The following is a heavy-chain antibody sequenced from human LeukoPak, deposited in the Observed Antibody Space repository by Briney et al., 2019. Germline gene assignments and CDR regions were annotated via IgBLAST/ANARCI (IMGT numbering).Heavy chain of an antibody. J-gene: IGHJ4*02. CDR3: ASDRTKLGITYYFDY. V-gene: IGHV4-61*02. D-gene: IGHD7-27*01. Sequence: SETLSLTCTVSGGSISSGSYYWSWIRQPAGKGLEWIGRIYTSGSTNYNPSLKSRVTILVDTSKNQFSLKLSSVTAADTAVYYCASDRTKLGITYYFDYWGQGTLVTVSS. CDR2: IYTSGST. CDR1: GGSISSGSYY.